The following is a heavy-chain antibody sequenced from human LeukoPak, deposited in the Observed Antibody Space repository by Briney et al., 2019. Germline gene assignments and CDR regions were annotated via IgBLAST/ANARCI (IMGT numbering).Heavy chain of an antibody. CDR1: GFTLSSYA. Sequence: GGSLRLSCAASGFTLSSYAMSWVRQAPGHGLEWISAISESGGSTYYADSVKGRFTISRDNSKNTLYLQMNSLRAEDTAVYYCAKQDIRSSAWYDWGQGTLVTVSS. V-gene: IGHV3-23*01. J-gene: IGHJ4*02. D-gene: IGHD6-19*01. CDR2: ISESGGST. CDR3: AKQDIRSSAWYD.